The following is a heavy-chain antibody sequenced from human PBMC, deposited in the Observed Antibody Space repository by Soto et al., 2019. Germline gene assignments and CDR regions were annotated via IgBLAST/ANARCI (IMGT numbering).Heavy chain of an antibody. CDR2: INAGNGNT. CDR1: GYTFTSYA. V-gene: IGHV1-3*01. J-gene: IGHJ4*02. CDR3: ARGPLVVLNYFES. Sequence: ASVKVSCKACGYTFTSYAMHWVRQAPGQRLEWMGWINAGNGNTKYSQKFQGRVTITRDTSASTAYMELSSLTSDDTAMYFCARGPLVVLNYFESWGQGTLVTVSS.